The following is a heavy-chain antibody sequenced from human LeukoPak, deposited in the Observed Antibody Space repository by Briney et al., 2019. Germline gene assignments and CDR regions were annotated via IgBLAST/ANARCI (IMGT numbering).Heavy chain of an antibody. CDR2: IIPIFGTA. Sequence: SVKVSCKASGGTFSSYAISWVRQAPGQGLEWMGGIIPIFGTANYAQKFQGRVTITADKSTSTAYMELSSLRSEDTAVYYCARGYSGYLSPRLSYYYYMDVWGKGTTVTVSS. D-gene: IGHD5-12*01. CDR3: ARGYSGYLSPRLSYYYYMDV. V-gene: IGHV1-69*06. CDR1: GGTFSSYA. J-gene: IGHJ6*03.